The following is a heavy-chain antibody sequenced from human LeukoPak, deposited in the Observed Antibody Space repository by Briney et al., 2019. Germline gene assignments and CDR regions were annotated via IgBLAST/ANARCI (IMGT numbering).Heavy chain of an antibody. CDR1: GGSISSSNW. Sequence: VKPSGTLSLTCAVSGGSISSSNWWSWVRQPPGKGLEWIGEIYHSGSTNYNPSLKSRVTISVDKSKNQFSLKLSSVTAADTAVYYCASEPIAVAGRWGKYFQHWGQGTLVTVSS. V-gene: IGHV4-4*02. CDR3: ASEPIAVAGRWGKYFQH. J-gene: IGHJ1*01. CDR2: IYHSGST. D-gene: IGHD6-13*01.